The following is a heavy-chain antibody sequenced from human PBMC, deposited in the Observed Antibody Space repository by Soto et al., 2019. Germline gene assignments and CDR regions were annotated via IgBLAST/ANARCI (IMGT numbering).Heavy chain of an antibody. CDR2: ISAYNGNT. J-gene: IGHJ4*02. CDR1: GYTFTSYG. Sequence: GASVKVSCKASGYTFTSYGISWVRQAPGQGLEWMGRISAYNGNTNYAQKLQGRVTMTTDTSTSTAYMELRSLRSDDTAVYYCARGSSSSWYPQPIDYWGQGTLVTVSS. D-gene: IGHD6-13*01. V-gene: IGHV1-18*01. CDR3: ARGSSSSWYPQPIDY.